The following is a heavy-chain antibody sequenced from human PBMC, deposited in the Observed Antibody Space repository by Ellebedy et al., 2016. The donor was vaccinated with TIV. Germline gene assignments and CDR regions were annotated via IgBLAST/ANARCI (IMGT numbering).Heavy chain of an antibody. D-gene: IGHD3-10*01. CDR1: GGSISSYY. V-gene: IGHV4-34*01. J-gene: IGHJ4*02. CDR3: ARHLKDFSGSYHNPSYFDY. Sequence: MPSETLSLTCTVSGGSISSYYWSWIRQPPGKGLEWIGEINHSGSTNYNPSLKSRVTISVDASKNQFSLKLSSVTASDTAVYYCARHLKDFSGSYHNPSYFDYWGQGTLVTVSS. CDR2: INHSGST.